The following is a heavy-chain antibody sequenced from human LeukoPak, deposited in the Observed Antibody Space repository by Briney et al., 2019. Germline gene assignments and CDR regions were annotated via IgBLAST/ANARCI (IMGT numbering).Heavy chain of an antibody. D-gene: IGHD2-2*01. Sequence: PGGSLRLSCAASGFTFSNAWMSWVRQAPGKGLEWVGRIKSKTDGGTTDYAAPVKGRFTISRDDSKNTVYLQMNSLRAEDTAVYYCAKPGRSCSRYSCYFYFDCWGQGTLVTVSS. J-gene: IGHJ4*02. CDR3: AKPGRSCSRYSCYFYFDC. CDR1: GFTFSNAW. V-gene: IGHV3-15*01. CDR2: IKSKTDGGTT.